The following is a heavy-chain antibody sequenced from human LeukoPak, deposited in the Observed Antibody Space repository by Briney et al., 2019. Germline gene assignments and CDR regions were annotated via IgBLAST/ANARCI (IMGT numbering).Heavy chain of an antibody. CDR1: GGSISNSY. D-gene: IGHD6-19*01. Sequence: LETLSLTCTVSGGSISNSYWSWIRQPAGKGLEWIGRIYTSGSTNYNPSLKSRVTMSVDTSKNQFSLNLSSVTAADTAVYYCARPRSTSGWDGDFDYWGQGSLVTVSS. CDR2: IYTSGST. V-gene: IGHV4-4*07. J-gene: IGHJ4*02. CDR3: ARPRSTSGWDGDFDY.